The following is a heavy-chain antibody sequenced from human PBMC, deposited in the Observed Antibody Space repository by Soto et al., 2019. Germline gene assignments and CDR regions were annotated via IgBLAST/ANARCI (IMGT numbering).Heavy chain of an antibody. CDR1: NASIRSRNL. CDR2: IYHSGSI. J-gene: IGHJ3*02. CDR3: ASKFGELLADAFDI. V-gene: IGHV4-4*02. D-gene: IGHD3-10*01. Sequence: SNTLTLTCPVSNASIRSRNLWPWVRQTHWKGLELIGEIYHSGSINHNPSLKSRVTMSVDKSKNQFSLKMTSVTAADTGVYYCASKFGELLADAFDIWGQGTVVS.